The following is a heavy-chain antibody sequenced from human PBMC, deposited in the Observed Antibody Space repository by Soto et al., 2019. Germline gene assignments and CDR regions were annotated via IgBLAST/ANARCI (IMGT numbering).Heavy chain of an antibody. J-gene: IGHJ6*01. Sequence: EVQLVVSGGGLVQPGGSLRVSCAASGFTFSRFWMHWVRQAPGMGMVWVSRINSDGSNTNSADSVKGRFTISRDNAKNTLYLKKNSLRDEDTAVYYCARAGGSCSGGYCTHFYFYGMNVWGQGTTVTVSS. CDR2: INSDGSNT. CDR1: GFTFSRFW. V-gene: IGHV3-74*01. D-gene: IGHD2-15*01. CDR3: ARAGGSCSGGYCTHFYFYGMNV.